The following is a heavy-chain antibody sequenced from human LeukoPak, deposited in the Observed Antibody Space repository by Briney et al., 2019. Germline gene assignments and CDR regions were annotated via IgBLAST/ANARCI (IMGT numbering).Heavy chain of an antibody. D-gene: IGHD4-17*01. Sequence: SLCPSPALSGFTLSSYVVHWVRQAPGNGLEWVAVISYDGSNKYYADSVKGRCTISRDNSKNALYLQMNSLRAEDTAVYYCRTATTVTTYGMDVWGQGTTVTVSS. CDR1: GFTLSSYV. J-gene: IGHJ6*02. CDR3: RTATTVTTYGMDV. CDR2: ISYDGSNK. V-gene: IGHV3-30*03.